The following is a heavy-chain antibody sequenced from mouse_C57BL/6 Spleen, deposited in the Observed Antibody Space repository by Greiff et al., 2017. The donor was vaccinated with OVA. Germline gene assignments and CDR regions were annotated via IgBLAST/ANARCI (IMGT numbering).Heavy chain of an antibody. CDR2: IYPGDGDT. V-gene: IGHV1-82*01. CDR1: GYTFTGYW. Sequence: LMKPGASVKLSCKATGYTFTGYWIEWVKQRPGKGLEWIGRIYPGDGDTNYNGKFKGKATLTADKSSSTAYMQLSSLTSEDSAVYFCARSDGYDYAMDYWGQGTSVTVSS. CDR3: ARSDGYDYAMDY. J-gene: IGHJ4*01. D-gene: IGHD2-2*01.